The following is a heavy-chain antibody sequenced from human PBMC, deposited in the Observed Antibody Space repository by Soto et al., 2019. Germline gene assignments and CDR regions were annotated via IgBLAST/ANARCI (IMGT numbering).Heavy chain of an antibody. V-gene: IGHV3-53*02. Sequence: EVQLVETGGGLIQPGGSLRLSCAASGFTVSSNYMNWVRQAPGKGLEWVSVIYSGGNTYYAYSVKGRFTISRDNSKNTLYLQMNSLRAEDTAVYYCASRYSYGPGQRNYYYYYGMDVWGQGSTVTVSS. D-gene: IGHD5-18*01. CDR2: IYSGGNT. CDR3: ASRYSYGPGQRNYYYYYGMDV. CDR1: GFTVSSNY. J-gene: IGHJ6*02.